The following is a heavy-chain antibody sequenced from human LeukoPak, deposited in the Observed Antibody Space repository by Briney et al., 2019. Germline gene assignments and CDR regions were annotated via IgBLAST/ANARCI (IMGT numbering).Heavy chain of an antibody. J-gene: IGHJ4*02. V-gene: IGHV3-7*03. CDR3: ARLVVPPGNRGWYYEH. D-gene: IGHD2-2*01. CDR2: INQRGSEK. CDR1: GFIFSNYW. Sequence: GSLRLSCAASGFIFSNYWMAWVRQGPGEGPAWVANINQRGSEKYYVDSVRGRFTISRDNAKNSLELQMNSLRVEDTAIYYCARLVVPPGNRGWYYEHWGQGTLVTVSS.